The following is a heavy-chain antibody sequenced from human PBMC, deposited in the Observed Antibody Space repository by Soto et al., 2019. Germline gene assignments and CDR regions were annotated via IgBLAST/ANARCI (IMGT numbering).Heavy chain of an antibody. Sequence: GGSLRLSCAASGFTFSSYAMSWVRQAPGKGLEWVSAISGSGGSTYYADSVKGRFTISRDNSKNTLYLQMNSLRAEDTAVYYCAKRENTMIVVVITYYYGMDVWGQGTTVTVSS. CDR3: AKRENTMIVVVITYYYGMDV. J-gene: IGHJ6*02. D-gene: IGHD3-22*01. V-gene: IGHV3-23*01. CDR1: GFTFSSYA. CDR2: ISGSGGST.